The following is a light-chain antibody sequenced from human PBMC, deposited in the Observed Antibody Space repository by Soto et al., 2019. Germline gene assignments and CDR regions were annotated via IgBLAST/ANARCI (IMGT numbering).Light chain of an antibody. CDR2: NVN. CDR3: FSYATRATVV. V-gene: IGLV2-11*01. CDR1: NSDVGTYDS. Sequence: QSALIQPPSVSGSPGQSVTISCTGTNSDVGTYDSVSWYQQHPGTVPKPMIYNVNSQPSGVPDRFSGSKSGNTASMTISGLQAEDEADYQFFSYATRATVVFGGGTKLTVL. J-gene: IGLJ2*01.